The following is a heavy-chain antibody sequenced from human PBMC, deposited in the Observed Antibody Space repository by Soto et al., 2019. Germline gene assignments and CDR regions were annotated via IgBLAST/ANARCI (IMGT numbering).Heavy chain of an antibody. J-gene: IGHJ6*02. CDR2: IYYSGST. CDR1: GGSISSGGYY. Sequence: PSETLSLTCTVSGGSISSGGYYWSWIRQHPGKGLEWIGYIYYSGSTNYNPSLKSRVTISVDTSKNQFSLKLSSVTAADTAVYYCARDGDYMPYGMDVWGQGTTVTVSS. CDR3: ARDGDYMPYGMDV. V-gene: IGHV4-61*08. D-gene: IGHD4-4*01.